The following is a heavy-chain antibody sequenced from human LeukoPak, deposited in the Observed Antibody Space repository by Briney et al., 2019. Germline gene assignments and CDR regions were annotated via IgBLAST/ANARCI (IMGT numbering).Heavy chain of an antibody. Sequence: GGSLGLSCAASGFTFSSYAMSWVRQAPGKGLEWVSAISGSGGSTYYADSVKGRFTISRDNSKNTLYLQMNSLRAEDTAVYYCAKFFGYYDSSGYCDYWGQGTLVTVSS. J-gene: IGHJ4*02. CDR3: AKFFGYYDSSGYCDY. D-gene: IGHD3-22*01. CDR2: ISGSGGST. V-gene: IGHV3-23*01. CDR1: GFTFSSYA.